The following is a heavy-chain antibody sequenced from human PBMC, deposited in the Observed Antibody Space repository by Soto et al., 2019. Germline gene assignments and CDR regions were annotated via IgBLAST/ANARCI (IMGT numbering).Heavy chain of an antibody. J-gene: IGHJ5*02. V-gene: IGHV3-21*06. CDR2: IRSGGAYI. D-gene: IGHD1-26*01. CDR1: NFNSYS. Sequence: EVQLVESGGGLVKPGGSLRLSCTFNFNSYSLNWLRQAPGRGLGWVPSIRSGGAYIKYADSVKGRFTIYRDNANNLLYLQMSSLKDDDTAVYYCTIDQGGSYDSWFDPWGQGTLVTVSS. CDR3: TIDQGGSYDSWFDP.